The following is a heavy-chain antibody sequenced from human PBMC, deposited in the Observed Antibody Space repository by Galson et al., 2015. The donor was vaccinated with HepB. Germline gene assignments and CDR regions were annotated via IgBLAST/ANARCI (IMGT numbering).Heavy chain of an antibody. J-gene: IGHJ4*02. CDR1: GFTFGDYA. D-gene: IGHD1-26*01. Sequence: SLRLSCAASGFTFGDYAMSWFRQAPGKGLEWVGFIRSKAYGGTTEYAASVKGRFNISRDDSKSIAYLQMNSLKTEETAVYYCTRVQVGATLPGYFDNWGQGTLVTVSS. CDR3: TRVQVGATLPGYFDN. CDR2: IRSKAYGGTT. V-gene: IGHV3-49*03.